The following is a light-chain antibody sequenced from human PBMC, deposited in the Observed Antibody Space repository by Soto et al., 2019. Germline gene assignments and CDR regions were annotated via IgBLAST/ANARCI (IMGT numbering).Light chain of an antibody. Sequence: EIVLTQSPGTLSLSPGERATLSCRASQSVSSSYLAWYQQKPGQAPRLLIYGASSRATGIPDRFSGSGSGTDFSFTISRLEPEDFAVYYCQQYGRSPLTFGGGTKVELK. J-gene: IGKJ4*01. CDR3: QQYGRSPLT. CDR1: QSVSSSY. V-gene: IGKV3-20*01. CDR2: GAS.